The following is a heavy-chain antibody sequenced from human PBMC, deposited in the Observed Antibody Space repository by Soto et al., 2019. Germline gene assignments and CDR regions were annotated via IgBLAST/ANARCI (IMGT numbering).Heavy chain of an antibody. V-gene: IGHV3-33*01. Sequence: PGGSLRLSCAASGFTFSSYGMHWVRQAPGKGLEWVAVIWYDGSNKYYADSVKGRFTISRDNSKNTLYLQMNSLRAEDTAVYYWARGQGFWSGYSYYMDVWGKGTTVTVSS. CDR1: GFTFSSYG. CDR3: ARGQGFWSGYSYYMDV. D-gene: IGHD3-3*01. J-gene: IGHJ6*03. CDR2: IWYDGSNK.